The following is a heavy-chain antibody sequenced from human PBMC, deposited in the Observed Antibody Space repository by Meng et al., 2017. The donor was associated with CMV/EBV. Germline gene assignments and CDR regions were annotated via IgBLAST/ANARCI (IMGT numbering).Heavy chain of an antibody. D-gene: IGHD3-3*01. Sequence: GESLKISCAASGFTFSSYEMNWVRQAPGKGLEWVSYISSSGSTIYYADSVKGRFTISRDNAKNSLYLQMNSLRAEDTAAYYCARGTYDFWSGYYMGLDYWGQGTLVTVSS. J-gene: IGHJ4*02. CDR3: ARGTYDFWSGYYMGLDY. CDR2: ISSSGSTI. CDR1: GFTFSSYE. V-gene: IGHV3-48*03.